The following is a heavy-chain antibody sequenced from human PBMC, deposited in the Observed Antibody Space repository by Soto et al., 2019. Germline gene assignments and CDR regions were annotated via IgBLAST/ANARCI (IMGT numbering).Heavy chain of an antibody. Sequence: GGSLRLSCAASGFTFSSYGMHWVRQAPGKGLEWVAVIWYDGSNKYYADSVKGRFTISRDNSKNTLYLQMNSLRAEDTAVYYCARDISYGSGSYSLVDYWGQGTLVTVSS. V-gene: IGHV3-33*01. CDR3: ARDISYGSGSYSLVDY. CDR2: IWYDGSNK. J-gene: IGHJ4*02. CDR1: GFTFSSYG. D-gene: IGHD3-10*01.